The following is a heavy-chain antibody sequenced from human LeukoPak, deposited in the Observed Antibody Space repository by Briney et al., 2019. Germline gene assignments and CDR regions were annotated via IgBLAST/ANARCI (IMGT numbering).Heavy chain of an antibody. CDR1: DASISSYY. J-gene: IGHJ4*02. CDR3: ARGTVTTYYFDY. Sequence: SETLSLTCTVSDASISSYYWSWLRQPPGKGLEWIGYIYYSGGTNYNPSLKSRVTISVDTSKNQFSLKLSSVTAADTAVYYCARGTVTTYYFDYWGQGALVTVSS. V-gene: IGHV4-59*01. CDR2: IYYSGGT. D-gene: IGHD4-17*01.